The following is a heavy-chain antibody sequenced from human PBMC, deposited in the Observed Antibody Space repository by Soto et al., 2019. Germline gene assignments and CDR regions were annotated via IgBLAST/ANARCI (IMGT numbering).Heavy chain of an antibody. V-gene: IGHV3-30*18. CDR1: GFTFSSYG. D-gene: IGHD3-10*01. Sequence: PGGSLRLSCAASGFTFSSYGMHWVRQAPGKGLEWVAVISYDGSNKYYADSVKGRFTISRDNSKNTLYLQMNSLRAEDTAVYYCAKDRGGSYYYGSGSYPLNYYYYGMDVWGQGTTVTVSS. CDR2: ISYDGSNK. J-gene: IGHJ6*02. CDR3: AKDRGGSYYYGSGSYPLNYYYYGMDV.